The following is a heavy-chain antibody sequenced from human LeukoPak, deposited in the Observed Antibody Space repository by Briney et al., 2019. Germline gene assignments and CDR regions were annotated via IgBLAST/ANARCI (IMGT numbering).Heavy chain of an antibody. CDR2: INVHTGNT. V-gene: IGHV1-18*01. CDR1: GYTFTNFV. D-gene: IGHD5-24*01. CDR3: ARLDGWWNHYYYYIDV. Sequence: ASVKVSCKASGYTFTNFVVSWVRQAPGQGLEWMGRINVHTGNTDYAENLQGRVTMTTDTSTNIAYMELRSLTSDDSAVYYCARLDGWWNHYYYYIDVWGTGTTVTVSS. J-gene: IGHJ6*03.